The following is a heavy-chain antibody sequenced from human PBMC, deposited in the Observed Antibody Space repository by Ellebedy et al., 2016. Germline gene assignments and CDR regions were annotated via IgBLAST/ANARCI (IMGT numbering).Heavy chain of an antibody. CDR2: INHSGST. CDR3: ARGNYYDSSGYYGYYYGMDV. CDR1: GGSFSGYY. V-gene: IGHV4-34*01. J-gene: IGHJ6*02. D-gene: IGHD3-22*01. Sequence: SETLSLXXAVYGGSFSGYYWSWIRQPPGKGLEWIGEINHSGSTNYKPSLKSRVTISVDTSKNQFSLKLSSVTAADTAVYYCARGNYYDSSGYYGYYYGMDVWGQGTTVTVSS.